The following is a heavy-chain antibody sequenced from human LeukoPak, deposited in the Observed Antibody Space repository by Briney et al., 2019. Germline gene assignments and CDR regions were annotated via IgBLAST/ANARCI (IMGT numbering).Heavy chain of an antibody. D-gene: IGHD2-21*02. Sequence: KTSETLSLTCAIYGGSFSYYYWSLIRQPPEKGLEWIGEINHSGSTNYNPSLKSRVTISVDTSKNQFSLKSTSVTAADTAVYYCARGGFYYGVDCYVDNWGQGTLVTVSS. V-gene: IGHV4-34*01. CDR2: INHSGST. J-gene: IGHJ4*02. CDR3: ARGGFYYGVDCYVDN. CDR1: GGSFSYYY.